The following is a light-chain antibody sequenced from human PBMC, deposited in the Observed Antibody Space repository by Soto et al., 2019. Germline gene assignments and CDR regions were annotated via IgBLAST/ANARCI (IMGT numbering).Light chain of an antibody. J-gene: IGKJ1*01. CDR2: GGS. CDR3: QQTYSPLRT. CDR1: QSVSNY. V-gene: IGKV1-39*01. Sequence: DIQMTQSPSSLSASVGDRVTISCRASQSVSNYLNWYQQKPGKAPKLLIFGGSSLQSGVPSRFSGSGSGTDFTLTISSLQPEYFATYYCQQTYSPLRTFGQGTKVDIK.